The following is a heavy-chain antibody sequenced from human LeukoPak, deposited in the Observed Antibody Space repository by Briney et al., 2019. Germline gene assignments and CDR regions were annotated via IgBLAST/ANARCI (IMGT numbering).Heavy chain of an antibody. D-gene: IGHD1-26*01. CDR1: GFVFNDAW. CDR3: SGSYGGSDY. J-gene: IGHJ4*02. CDR2: ISYDGSNK. Sequence: GGSLRLSCAVSGFVFNDAWMSWVRQAPGKGLEWVAVISYDGSNKYYADSVKGRFTISRDNSKNTLYLQMNSLRAEDTAVYYCSGSYGGSDYWGQGTLVTVSS. V-gene: IGHV3-30*03.